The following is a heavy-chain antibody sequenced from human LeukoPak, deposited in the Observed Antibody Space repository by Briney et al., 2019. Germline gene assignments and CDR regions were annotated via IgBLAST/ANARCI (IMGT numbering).Heavy chain of an antibody. CDR3: ARGGYYGSGSYYFDP. CDR1: GGSISSSSYY. V-gene: IGHV4-39*01. Sequence: SETLSLTCTVSGGSISSSSYYWGWIRQPPGKGLEWIGSIYYSGSTYYNPSLKSRVTISVDTSKNQFSLELSSVTAADTAVYYCARGGYYGSGSYYFDPWGQGTLVTVSS. J-gene: IGHJ5*02. CDR2: IYYSGST. D-gene: IGHD3-10*01.